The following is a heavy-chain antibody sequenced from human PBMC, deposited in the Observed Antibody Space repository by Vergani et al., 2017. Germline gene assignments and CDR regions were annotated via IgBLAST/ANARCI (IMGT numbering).Heavy chain of an antibody. CDR1: GFTFSSYS. J-gene: IGHJ6*03. V-gene: IGHV3-7*01. CDR2: IKQDGSEK. D-gene: IGHD6-13*01. Sequence: EVQLVESGGGLVKRGGSLRLSCAASGFTFSSYSMNWVRQAPGKGLEWVANIKQDGSEKYYVDSVKGRFTISRDNAKNSLYLQMNSLRAEDTAVYYCARALDSWYGNYYYYMDVWGKGTTVTVSS. CDR3: ARALDSWYGNYYYYMDV.